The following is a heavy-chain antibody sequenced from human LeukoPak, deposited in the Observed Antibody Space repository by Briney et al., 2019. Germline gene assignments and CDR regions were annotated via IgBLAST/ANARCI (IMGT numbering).Heavy chain of an antibody. D-gene: IGHD2-15*01. Sequence: GGSLRLSCAASGFTFSSYEMNWVRQAPGEGLEWVSYISSSGSTIYYADSVKGRFTISRDNAKNSLYLQMNSLRAEDTAVYYCARERIGDDAFDIWGQGTMVTVSS. CDR1: GFTFSSYE. CDR2: ISSSGSTI. CDR3: ARERIGDDAFDI. V-gene: IGHV3-48*03. J-gene: IGHJ3*02.